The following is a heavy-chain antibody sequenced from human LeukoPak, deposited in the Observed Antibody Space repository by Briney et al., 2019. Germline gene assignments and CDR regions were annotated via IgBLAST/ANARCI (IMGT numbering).Heavy chain of an antibody. CDR2: ISYSGST. Sequence: PSETLSLTCTVSGGSIRSYYWSWIRQPPGKGLEWIGYISYSGSTNYNPSLKSRVTISVDTSKHQFSLKLSAVTAADTAVYYCARGPHKFDYWGQGSLVTVSS. V-gene: IGHV4-59*01. CDR1: GGSIRSYY. CDR3: ARGPHKFDY. J-gene: IGHJ4*02.